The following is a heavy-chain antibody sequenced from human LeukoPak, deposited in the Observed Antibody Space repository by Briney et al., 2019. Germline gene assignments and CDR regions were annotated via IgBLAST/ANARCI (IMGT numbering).Heavy chain of an antibody. Sequence: GGSLRLSCAASGFTFSNAWMSWVRQAPGKGLEWVGRIKSKTDGGTTDYAAPVKGRFTISRDDSKNTLYLQMNSLKTEDTAVYYCTTDRRAWSGYSDDYWGQGTLVTVSS. CDR3: TTDRRAWSGYSDDY. D-gene: IGHD3-3*01. V-gene: IGHV3-15*01. CDR1: GFTFSNAW. CDR2: IKSKTDGGTT. J-gene: IGHJ4*02.